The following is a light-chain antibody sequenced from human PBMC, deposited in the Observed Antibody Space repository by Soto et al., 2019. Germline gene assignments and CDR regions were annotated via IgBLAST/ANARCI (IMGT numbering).Light chain of an antibody. J-gene: IGKJ2*01. CDR2: GAS. V-gene: IGKV3-15*01. CDR3: QQYNNWPYT. CDR1: QSVNSN. Sequence: EIVMTQSPATLSVSPGERAALSCRASQSVNSNFAWYQQKPGQAPRLRIYGASTRATDIPARFSGSGSGTEFTLTISSLQSEDFAVYYCQQYNNWPYTFGPGTKLEIK.